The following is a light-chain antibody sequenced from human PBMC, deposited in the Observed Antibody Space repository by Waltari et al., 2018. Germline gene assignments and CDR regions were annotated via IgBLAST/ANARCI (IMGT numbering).Light chain of an antibody. V-gene: IGLV6-57*01. CDR3: QSYDDNIVI. CDR2: EDF. J-gene: IGLJ2*01. CDR1: RGSIASNY. Sequence: NFMLTQPHSVSESPGKTVTISCTRSRGSIASNYLQRYQQRPGSSPTTVIYEDFQRPSGVPNRFSGSIDSSSKSASLTISGLRTEDEADYYCQSYDDNIVIFGGGTKLTVL.